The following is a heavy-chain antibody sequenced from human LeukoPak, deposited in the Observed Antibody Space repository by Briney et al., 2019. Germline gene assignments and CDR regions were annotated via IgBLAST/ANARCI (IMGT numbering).Heavy chain of an antibody. J-gene: IGHJ4*02. D-gene: IGHD6-13*01. CDR1: GGTFSSYS. Sequence: GGSVKVPCKASGGTFSSYSISWVRQAPGQGLEWMGGIIPIFGTANYAQNFQGRVTITADESTNTAYMELSSLRSEDTAVYYCASRAAAVDYWGQGTLVTVSS. CDR3: ASRAAAVDY. V-gene: IGHV1-69*13. CDR2: IIPIFGTA.